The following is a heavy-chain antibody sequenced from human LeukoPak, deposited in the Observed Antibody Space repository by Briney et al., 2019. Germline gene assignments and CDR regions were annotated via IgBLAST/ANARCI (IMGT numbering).Heavy chain of an antibody. D-gene: IGHD6-13*01. Sequence: GGSLRLSCAASGFTFSSYAMSWVRQAPGKGLEWVSTISDSGGSTYYADSVKGRFTISRDKSKNTLYLQMSSLRAEDTAVYYCAKTHGSSWYYFDYWGQGTPVTVSS. CDR2: ISDSGGST. CDR3: AKTHGSSWYYFDY. V-gene: IGHV3-23*01. J-gene: IGHJ4*02. CDR1: GFTFSSYA.